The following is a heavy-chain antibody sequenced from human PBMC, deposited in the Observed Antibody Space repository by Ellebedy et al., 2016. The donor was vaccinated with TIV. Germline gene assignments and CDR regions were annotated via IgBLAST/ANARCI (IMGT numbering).Heavy chain of an antibody. CDR3: AKYGSLQLDYYYYGMDV. Sequence: GESLKISCTASGFTFSRYAMTWVRQAPGKGLEWVSTVSVSGSRTYYADSVKGRFTISRDNSENPLYLQMNSLRAEDTAVYYCAKYGSLQLDYYYYGMDVWGQGTTVTVSS. D-gene: IGHD3-10*01. CDR1: GFTFSRYA. J-gene: IGHJ6*02. V-gene: IGHV3-23*01. CDR2: VSVSGSRT.